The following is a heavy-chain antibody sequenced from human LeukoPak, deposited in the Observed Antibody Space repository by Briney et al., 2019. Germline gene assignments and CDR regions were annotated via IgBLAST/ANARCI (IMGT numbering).Heavy chain of an antibody. D-gene: IGHD6-13*01. CDR3: ARGHYRSSRGIAAADY. Sequence: GASVKVSCKASGYTFTSYDINWVRQATGQGLEWMGWMYPNSGNTGYAQKFQGRVTMTRNTSISTAYMELSSLRSEDTAVYYCARGHYRSSRGIAAADYWGQGTLVTVSS. V-gene: IGHV1-8*01. CDR1: GYTFTSYD. J-gene: IGHJ4*02. CDR2: MYPNSGNT.